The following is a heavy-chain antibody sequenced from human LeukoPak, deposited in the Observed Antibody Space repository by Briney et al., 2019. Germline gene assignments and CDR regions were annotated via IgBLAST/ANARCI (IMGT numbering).Heavy chain of an antibody. CDR3: ARGLRSPYYYYYYMDV. CDR2: INPNSGGT. Sequence: ASVKVSCKAPGYTFTGYYMHWVRQAPGQGLEWMGWINPNSGGTNYAQKFQGRVTMTRDTSISTAYMELSRLRSDDTAVYYCARGLRSPYYYYYYMDVWGKGTTVTVSS. J-gene: IGHJ6*03. CDR1: GYTFTGYY. V-gene: IGHV1-2*02. D-gene: IGHD3-3*01.